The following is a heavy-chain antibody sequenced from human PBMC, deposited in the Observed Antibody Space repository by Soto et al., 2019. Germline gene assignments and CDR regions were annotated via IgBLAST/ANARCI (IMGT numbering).Heavy chain of an antibody. CDR3: VKVNGGGVTRLFYFHYMDV. J-gene: IGHJ6*03. D-gene: IGHD2-21*02. V-gene: IGHV3-9*01. Sequence: EVQVVESGGGLVEPGRSLRLSCAASGFTFGDFAMHWVRQVPGKGLEWVSGIIWNSGRIGYADSVKGRFTISRDNAKNSLYLQMDNLRAEETATYYWVKVNGGGVTRLFYFHYMDVWGKGTTVTVSS. CDR2: IIWNSGRI. CDR1: GFTFGDFA.